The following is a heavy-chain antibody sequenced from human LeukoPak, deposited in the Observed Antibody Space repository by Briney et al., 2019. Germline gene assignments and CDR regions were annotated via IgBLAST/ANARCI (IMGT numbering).Heavy chain of an antibody. CDR1: GGSISGSSYY. J-gene: IGHJ4*02. CDR2: INHSGST. Sequence: SETLSLTCTVSGGSISGSSYYWGWIRQPPGKGLEWIGEINHSGSTNYNPSLKSRVTISVDTSKNQFSLKLSSVTAADTAVYYCARGYWYSRAWVDYWGQGTLVTVSS. CDR3: ARGYWYSRAWVDY. D-gene: IGHD6-13*01. V-gene: IGHV4-39*07.